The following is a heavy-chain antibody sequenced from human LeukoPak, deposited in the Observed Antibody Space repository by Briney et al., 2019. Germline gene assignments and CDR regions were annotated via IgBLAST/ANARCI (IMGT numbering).Heavy chain of an antibody. J-gene: IGHJ1*01. V-gene: IGHV3-21*01. D-gene: IGHD6-6*01. CDR1: GFTFSSYN. CDR3: ARDLTSSSTAYFQH. CDR2: ISSRSSYT. Sequence: GGSLRLSCAASGFTFSSYNMNWVRQVPGKGLEWVSSISSRSSYTYYADSVKGRFTISRDDAKNSLYLQMNSLRAEDTAVYYCARDLTSSSTAYFQHWGQGTLVTVSS.